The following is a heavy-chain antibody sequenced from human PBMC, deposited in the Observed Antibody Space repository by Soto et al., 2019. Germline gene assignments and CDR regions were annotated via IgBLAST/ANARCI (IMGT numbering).Heavy chain of an antibody. D-gene: IGHD2-15*01. CDR3: AKRGLMGYCSGDRCYAGACDI. Sequence: KPSETLSLTCSVSGDSVSSGSYYWSWIRQPPGKGLEWIGYIYYTGNTYYNPSLKSRVTISTDTSKNQFSLKVTSVTAADTAVYYCAKRGLMGYCSGDRCYAGACDIWGQGTMVTVSS. CDR2: IYYTGNT. CDR1: GDSVSSGSYY. V-gene: IGHV4-61*01. J-gene: IGHJ3*02.